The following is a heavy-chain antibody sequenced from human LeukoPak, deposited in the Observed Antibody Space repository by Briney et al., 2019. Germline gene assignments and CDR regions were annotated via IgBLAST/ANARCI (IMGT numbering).Heavy chain of an antibody. J-gene: IGHJ4*02. Sequence: ASVKVSCKASGYTFTGYYMHWVRQAPGQGLEWMGWINPNSGGTNYAQKFQGRVTMTRDTSIGTAYMELSRLRSDDTAVYYCARDFASSGEDFDYWGQGTLVTVSS. CDR1: GYTFTGYY. CDR2: INPNSGGT. CDR3: ARDFASSGEDFDY. V-gene: IGHV1-2*02. D-gene: IGHD1-26*01.